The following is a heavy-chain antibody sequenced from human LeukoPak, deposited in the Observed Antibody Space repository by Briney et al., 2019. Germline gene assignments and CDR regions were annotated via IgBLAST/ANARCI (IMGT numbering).Heavy chain of an antibody. CDR1: GGSLSSYY. J-gene: IGHJ4*02. CDR3: TRVPSDCGSGTCYSLNYFDF. CDR2: INLSGTT. D-gene: IGHD2-21*02. V-gene: IGHV4-4*07. Sequence: PSETLSLTCSVSGGSLSSYYWTWIRQPAGKGLEWIGRINLSGTTNYNPSLKSRVAMSADTSKNQLSLRLSSVTAADTAVYYCTRVPSDCGSGTCYSLNYFDFWGQGTLVTVSS.